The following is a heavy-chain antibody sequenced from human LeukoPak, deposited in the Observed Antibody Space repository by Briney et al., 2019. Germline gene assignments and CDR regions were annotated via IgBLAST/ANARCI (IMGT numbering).Heavy chain of an antibody. V-gene: IGHV3-74*01. Sequence: GGSLRLSCAASGFTFSSHWIHWVRHAPGKGLVWVSRINTAGTTTNYADSVKGRFAISRDNAENTLYLHMNSLRAEDTAVYYCARGAFGAYYMDVWGKGTTVTASS. CDR3: ARGAFGAYYMDV. J-gene: IGHJ6*03. CDR2: INTAGTTT. CDR1: GFTFSSHW. D-gene: IGHD3-16*01.